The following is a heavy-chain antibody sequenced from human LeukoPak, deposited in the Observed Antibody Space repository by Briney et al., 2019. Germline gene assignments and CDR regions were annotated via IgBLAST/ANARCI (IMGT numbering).Heavy chain of an antibody. Sequence: GGSLRLSCAASGFTFSSYWMSWVRQAPGKGLEWVANIKQDGSEKYYVDSVKGRFTISRDNAKNPLYLQMNSLRAEDTAVYYCARVNGDYAGAYFYYMDVWGKGTTVTISS. V-gene: IGHV3-7*01. J-gene: IGHJ6*03. CDR3: ARVNGDYAGAYFYYMDV. CDR1: GFTFSSYW. CDR2: IKQDGSEK. D-gene: IGHD4-17*01.